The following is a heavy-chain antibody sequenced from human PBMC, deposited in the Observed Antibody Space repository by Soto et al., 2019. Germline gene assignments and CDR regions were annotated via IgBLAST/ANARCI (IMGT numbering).Heavy chain of an antibody. CDR2: ITPIFDTT. Sequence: QVQLVQSGAKVKKPGSSVKVSYKASGGGFSTYAITWVRQAPGQGLEWMGGITPIFDTTNYAQKFQGRVTITADESTTTVHMELTSLTSEDTAVYYCATGGTTVTRRFDYWGQGTLVTVSS. CDR3: ATGGTTVTRRFDY. CDR1: GGGFSTYA. V-gene: IGHV1-69*01. D-gene: IGHD4-17*01. J-gene: IGHJ4*02.